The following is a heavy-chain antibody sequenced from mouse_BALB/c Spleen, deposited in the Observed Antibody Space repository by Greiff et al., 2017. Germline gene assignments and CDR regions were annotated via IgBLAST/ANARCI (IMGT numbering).Heavy chain of an antibody. Sequence: QVQLKESGAELARPGASVKLSCKASGYTFTDYYINWVKQRTGQGLEWIGEIYPGSGNTYYNEKFKGKATLTADKSSSTAYMQLSSLTSEDSAVYFCARLGGRYYAMDYWGQGTSVTVSS. D-gene: IGHD3-3*01. J-gene: IGHJ4*01. CDR1: GYTFTDYY. V-gene: IGHV1-77*01. CDR3: ARLGGRYYAMDY. CDR2: IYPGSGNT.